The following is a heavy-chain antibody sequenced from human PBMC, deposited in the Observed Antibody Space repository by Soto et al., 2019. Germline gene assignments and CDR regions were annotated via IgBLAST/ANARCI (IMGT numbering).Heavy chain of an antibody. Sequence: SETLSLTCTVSGGSIGNSYWSWIRQSPGKGLEWIGYIYYSGSSNYNPSLKSRVSISVDTSKNQVSLHLNSVTPDDTAVYYCVRLIGNSWLDSWGQGTLVT. CDR2: IYYSGSS. J-gene: IGHJ5*01. CDR1: GGSIGNSY. CDR3: VRLIGNSWLDS. V-gene: IGHV4-59*08.